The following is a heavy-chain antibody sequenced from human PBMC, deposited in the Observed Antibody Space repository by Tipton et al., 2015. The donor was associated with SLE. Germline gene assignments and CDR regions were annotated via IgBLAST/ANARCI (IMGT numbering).Heavy chain of an antibody. Sequence: TLSLTCAVYGGSFSGYYWSWIRQPPGKGLEWIGEINHSGSTNYNPSLKSRVTISVDKSKNQFSLKLSSVTAADTAVYYCARDLVDYGDYRGRCFDLWCRGTLVTVSS. V-gene: IGHV4-34*01. CDR3: ARDLVDYGDYRGRCFDL. J-gene: IGHJ2*01. CDR1: GGSFSGYY. CDR2: INHSGST. D-gene: IGHD4-17*01.